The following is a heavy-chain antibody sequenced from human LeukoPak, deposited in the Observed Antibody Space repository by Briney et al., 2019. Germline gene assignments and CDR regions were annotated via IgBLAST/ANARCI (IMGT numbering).Heavy chain of an antibody. CDR1: GGSISSGGYY. J-gene: IGHJ4*02. V-gene: IGHV4-31*03. D-gene: IGHD4-17*01. CDR3: AREGTVTTFRDYFDY. Sequence: PSETLSLTCTVSGGSISSGGYYWSWIRQHPGKGLEWIGYIYYSGSTYYNPSLKSRVTISVDTSKNQFSLKLSSVTAADTAVYYCAREGTVTTFRDYFDYWGQGTLVTVSS. CDR2: IYYSGST.